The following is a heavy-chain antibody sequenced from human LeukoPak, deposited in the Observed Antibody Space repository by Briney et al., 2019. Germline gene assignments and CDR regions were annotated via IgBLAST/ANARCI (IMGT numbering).Heavy chain of an antibody. J-gene: IGHJ5*02. D-gene: IGHD6-13*01. Sequence: SETLSLTCTVSGGSISSYYWSWIRQPPGKGLEWIGYIYYSGSTNYNPSLKSRVTISVDTSKNQFSLKLSSVTAADTAVYYCARHRAAALLSGGYDPWGQGILVTVSS. CDR3: ARHRAAALLSGGYDP. CDR1: GGSISSYY. CDR2: IYYSGST. V-gene: IGHV4-59*08.